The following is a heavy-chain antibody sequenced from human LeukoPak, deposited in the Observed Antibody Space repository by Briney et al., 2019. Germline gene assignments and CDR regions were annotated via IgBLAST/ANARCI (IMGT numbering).Heavy chain of an antibody. D-gene: IGHD4-17*01. Sequence: PGGSLRLSCAASGFSFSDSALHWVRQASGKGLEWVGRIRSELSGYVTAYAASVKGRFTISRDDSKNTAYLQMNSLETEDTAVYYCTRHLADDDYGDFNDYWGQGILVTVSS. CDR1: GFSFSDSA. J-gene: IGHJ4*02. CDR3: TRHLADDDYGDFNDY. V-gene: IGHV3-73*01. CDR2: IRSELSGYVT.